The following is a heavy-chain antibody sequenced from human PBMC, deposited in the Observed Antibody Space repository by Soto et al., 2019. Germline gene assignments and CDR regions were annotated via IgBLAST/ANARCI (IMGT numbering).Heavy chain of an antibody. J-gene: IGHJ6*02. D-gene: IGHD6-13*01. CDR2: IYYSGST. Sequence: LWITCAVCGGSISSGGCYLSWIRQHPGKGLEWIGYIYYSGSTYYNPSLKSRVTISVDTSKNQFSLKLSSVTAADTAVYYCARDAIKGYSSSFYGMDVWGQGTTVSVSS. CDR3: ARDAIKGYSSSFYGMDV. V-gene: IGHV4-31*11. CDR1: GGSISSGGCY.